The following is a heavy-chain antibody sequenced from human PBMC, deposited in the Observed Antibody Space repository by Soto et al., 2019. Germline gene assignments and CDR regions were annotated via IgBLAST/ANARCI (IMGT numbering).Heavy chain of an antibody. D-gene: IGHD2-2*01. CDR2: IWYDGSNK. J-gene: IGHJ4*02. V-gene: IGHV3-33*01. Sequence: PGGSLRLSCAASGFTFSSYGMHWVRQAPGKGLEWVAVIWYDGSNKYYADSVKGRFTISRDNSKNTLYLQMNSMRAEATAVYYFASSTSANPLDYWAQGALVTVSS. CDR1: GFTFSSYG. CDR3: ASSTSANPLDY.